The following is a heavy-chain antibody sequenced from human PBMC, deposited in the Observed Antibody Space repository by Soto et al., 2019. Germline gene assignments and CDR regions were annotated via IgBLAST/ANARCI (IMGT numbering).Heavy chain of an antibody. J-gene: IGHJ4*02. CDR3: VHSNYYGWGRHTFDF. CDR1: GFSLSTSGVG. D-gene: IGHD3-10*01. Sequence: QITLKESVPTLVKPTQTLTLTCTFSGFSLSTSGVGVGWIRQPPGQALEWLALIYWEDDKRPSPSLKSRLTITKDTSKNQVVLKMPDMDPVDTAKYCCVHSNYYGWGRHTFDFWGQGNLV. V-gene: IGHV2-5*02. CDR2: IYWEDDK.